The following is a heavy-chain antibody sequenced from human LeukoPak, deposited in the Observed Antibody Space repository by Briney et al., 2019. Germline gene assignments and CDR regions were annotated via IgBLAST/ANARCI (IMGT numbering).Heavy chain of an antibody. CDR2: IYYSGST. Sequence: SETLSLTCTVSGGSISSHYWSWIRQRPGKGLEWLGYIYYSGSTNYNPSLKSRVTISVDTSKNQFSLKLSSVTAADTAVYYCARDRLSSSSAWFDPWGQGTLVTVSS. V-gene: IGHV4-59*11. CDR3: ARDRLSSSSAWFDP. CDR1: GGSISSHY. J-gene: IGHJ5*02. D-gene: IGHD6-6*01.